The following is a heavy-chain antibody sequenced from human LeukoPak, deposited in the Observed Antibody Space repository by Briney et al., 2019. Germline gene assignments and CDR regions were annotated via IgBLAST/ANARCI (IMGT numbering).Heavy chain of an antibody. CDR1: GFTFSSYA. V-gene: IGHV3-23*01. CDR2: IGGGGGST. CDR3: AKDFRDDYHFDY. D-gene: IGHD5-24*01. Sequence: GGSLRLSCAASGFTFSSYAMSWVRQAPGKGLEWVSAIGGGGGSTYYADSVKGRFTISRDNSKNTLYLQMNSLRAEDTAVYYCAKDFRDDYHFDYWGQGTLVAVSS. J-gene: IGHJ4*02.